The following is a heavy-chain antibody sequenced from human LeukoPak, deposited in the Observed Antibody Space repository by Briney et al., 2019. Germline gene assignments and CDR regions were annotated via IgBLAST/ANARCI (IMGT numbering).Heavy chain of an antibody. CDR1: GFTSSYYS. CDR2: ISSSSSSI. CDR3: ARGVEY. V-gene: IGHV3-48*02. D-gene: IGHD5-24*01. J-gene: IGHJ4*02. Sequence: GGSLRLSRAASGFTSSYYSMNSVCQAPGKGVGWVSYISSSSSSIYYADSVKGRFTISIDNAKNSLYLQMNSLRDEDMAVYYCARGVEYWEQGTLVTVSS.